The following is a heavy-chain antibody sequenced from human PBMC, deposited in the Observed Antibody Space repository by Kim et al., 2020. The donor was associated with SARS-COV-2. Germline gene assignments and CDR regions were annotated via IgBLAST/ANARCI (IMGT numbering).Heavy chain of an antibody. CDR3: ASYDYGDYSHFDY. Sequence: SETLSLTCTVSGGSISSYYWSWIRQPPGKGLEWIGYIYYSGSTNYNPSLKSRVTISVDTSKNQFSLKLSSVTAADTAVYYCASYDYGDYSHFDYWGQGTLVTVSS. CDR1: GGSISSYY. D-gene: IGHD4-17*01. CDR2: IYYSGST. J-gene: IGHJ4*02. V-gene: IGHV4-59*13.